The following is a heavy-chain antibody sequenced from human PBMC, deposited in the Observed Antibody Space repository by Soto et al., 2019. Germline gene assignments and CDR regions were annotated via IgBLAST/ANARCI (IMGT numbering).Heavy chain of an antibody. CDR1: GFTFNYYW. V-gene: IGHV3-74*01. Sequence: GGSLRLSCAASGFTFNYYWMHWVRQAPGQGLVWVSHIHSDGSTTTYADSVKGRFTISRDNAKNTLYLQMNSLRAEDTAVYYCVRGDKGGFDLWGQGTTVXVSS. D-gene: IGHD2-21*02. CDR2: IHSDGSTT. J-gene: IGHJ3*01. CDR3: VRGDKGGFDL.